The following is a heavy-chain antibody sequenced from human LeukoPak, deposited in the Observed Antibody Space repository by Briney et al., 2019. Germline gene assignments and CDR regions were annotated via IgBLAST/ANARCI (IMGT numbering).Heavy chain of an antibody. D-gene: IGHD3-22*01. CDR3: ATHYYDSSGYYLGGAFDI. J-gene: IGHJ3*02. V-gene: IGHV1-24*01. Sequence: GASVKVSCKVSGYTLTELSMHWVRQAPGKGLEWMGGFDPEDGETIYAQKFQGRVTMTEDTSTDTAYMELSSLRSEDTAVYYCATHYYDSSGYYLGGAFDIWGQGTMVTVSS. CDR1: GYTLTELS. CDR2: FDPEDGET.